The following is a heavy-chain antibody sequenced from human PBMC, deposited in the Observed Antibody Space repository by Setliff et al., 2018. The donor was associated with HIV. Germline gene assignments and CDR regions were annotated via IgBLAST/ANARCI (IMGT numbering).Heavy chain of an antibody. V-gene: IGHV4-61*01. D-gene: IGHD3-22*01. J-gene: IGHJ4*02. CDR2: IYYSGST. CDR1: GGSIYSGIYF. CDR3: AREDFYDSSGYRPLGYFDY. Sequence: LSLTCTVSGGSIYSGIYFWSWIRQPPGKGLEWIGYIYYSGSTNYNPSLKSRVTISVDTSKNQFSLKLSSVTAADTAGYYCAREDFYDSSGYRPLGYFDYWGQGTLVTVSS.